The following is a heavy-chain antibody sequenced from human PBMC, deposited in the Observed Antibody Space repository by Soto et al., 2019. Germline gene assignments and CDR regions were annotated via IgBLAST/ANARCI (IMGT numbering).Heavy chain of an antibody. D-gene: IGHD5-18*01. Sequence: PGGSLRLSCAASGFTFSGYSMNWVRQAPGKGLEWVSYISGSGGSTYYADSVKGRFTISRDNSKNTLYLQMNSLRAEDTAVYYCAKHMVATALVGIYYYYGMDVWGQGTTVTVSS. V-gene: IGHV3-23*01. CDR2: ISGSGGST. CDR3: AKHMVATALVGIYYYYGMDV. CDR1: GFTFSGYS. J-gene: IGHJ6*02.